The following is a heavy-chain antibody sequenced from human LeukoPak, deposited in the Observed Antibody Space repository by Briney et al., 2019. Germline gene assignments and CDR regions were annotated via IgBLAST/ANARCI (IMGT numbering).Heavy chain of an antibody. CDR1: GFTFSSYV. Sequence: PGGSLRPSCAASGFTFSSYVMNWVRQAPGKGLEWVSSISGTGGTTYYADSVKGRFTISRDNSKTTLYLQMNSQRAEDTAVYYCAAQKRGTSRPYYFDYWGQGTLLTVSS. V-gene: IGHV3-23*01. J-gene: IGHJ4*02. CDR2: ISGTGGTT. CDR3: AAQKRGTSRPYYFDY. D-gene: IGHD3-16*02.